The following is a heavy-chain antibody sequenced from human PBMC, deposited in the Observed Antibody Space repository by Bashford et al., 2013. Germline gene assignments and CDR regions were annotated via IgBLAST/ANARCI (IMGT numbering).Heavy chain of an antibody. V-gene: IGHV1-18*01. Sequence: ASVKVSCKSSGYDFYLYGINWVRQAPGQGLEWVGWIGSHNENTRYARNVQDRVTLTTDISTSTAYMELRSLRSDDTAVYYCARPLGPGWFDSVGPGNPGPPSPQ. CDR1: GYDFYLYG. CDR2: IGSHNENT. CDR3: ARPLGPGWFDS. J-gene: IGHJ5*01.